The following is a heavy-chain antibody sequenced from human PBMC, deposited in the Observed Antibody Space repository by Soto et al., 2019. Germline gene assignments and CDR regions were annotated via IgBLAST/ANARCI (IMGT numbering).Heavy chain of an antibody. D-gene: IGHD6-13*01. CDR1: GGSISSSSYY. CDR3: AIQAAADPVRNWFDP. J-gene: IGHJ5*02. Sequence: PSETLSLTCTVSGGSISSSSYYWGWIRQPPGKGPEWIGSIYYSGSTYYNPSLKSRVTISVDTSKNQFSLKLSSVTAADTAVYYCAIQAAADPVRNWFDPSGQGTLVTVSS. V-gene: IGHV4-39*01. CDR2: IYYSGST.